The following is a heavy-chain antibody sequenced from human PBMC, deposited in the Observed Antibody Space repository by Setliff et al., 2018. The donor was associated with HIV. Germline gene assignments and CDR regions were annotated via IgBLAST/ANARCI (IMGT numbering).Heavy chain of an antibody. CDR2: IIPIFGTA. J-gene: IGHJ1*01. V-gene: IGHV1-69*13. CDR3: ARDKGIAAGEEYFQH. D-gene: IGHD6-13*01. CDR1: GGTFSSYA. Sequence: SVKVSCKASGGTFSSYAISWVRQAPGQGLEWMGGIIPIFGTANYAQKFQGRVTITADESTSTAYMELSSLRSEDTAVYYCARDKGIAAGEEYFQHWGQGTLVTVSS.